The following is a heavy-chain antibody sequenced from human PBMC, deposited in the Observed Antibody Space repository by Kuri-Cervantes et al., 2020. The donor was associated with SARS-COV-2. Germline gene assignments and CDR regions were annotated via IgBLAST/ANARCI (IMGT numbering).Heavy chain of an antibody. CDR1: GFTFSSYA. V-gene: IGHV3-30*04. CDR2: ISYDGSNK. Sequence: LSLTCAASGFTFSSYAMHWVRQAPGKGLEWVAVISYDGSNKYYADSVKGRFTISRDNSKNTLYLQMNSLRAEDTAVYYCARDGRSSSSSSKYYYYYMDVWGKGTTVTVSS. CDR3: ARDGRSSSSSSKYYYYYMDV. J-gene: IGHJ6*03. D-gene: IGHD6-6*01.